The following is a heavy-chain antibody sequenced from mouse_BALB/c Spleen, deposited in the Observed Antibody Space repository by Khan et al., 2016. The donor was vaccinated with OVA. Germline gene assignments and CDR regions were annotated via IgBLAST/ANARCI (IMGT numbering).Heavy chain of an antibody. CDR3: TRIDTPSLDC. Sequence: QVQLQQSRTELARPGASVKLSCKASGYTFTDYYINWVKQRTGQGLEWIGEIYPGSGNTYYNEKFKGKATLTADKSSSPAYMQLSRLTSVDSAVYFCTRIDTPSLDCWGQGPTLPLAS. J-gene: IGHJ2*01. V-gene: IGHV1-77*01. CDR1: GYTFTDYY. D-gene: IGHD6-2*01. CDR2: IYPGSGNT.